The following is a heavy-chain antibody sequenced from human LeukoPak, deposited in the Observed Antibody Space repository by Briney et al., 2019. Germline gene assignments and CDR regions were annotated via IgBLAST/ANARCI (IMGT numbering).Heavy chain of an antibody. J-gene: IGHJ6*02. D-gene: IGHD5-24*01. V-gene: IGHV4-34*01. CDR2: VKHTVST. CDR3: ARGRSGRWLQFGGGMDV. Sequence: SETLSLTCAVYGGSFSGHLWTWIRQSPGKGLEWIGEVKHTVSTHSNPSLESRVIISLDASKNQFSLKLSSVTAADTAVYYCARGRSGRWLQFGGGMDVWGQGTTVIVSS. CDR1: GGSFSGHL.